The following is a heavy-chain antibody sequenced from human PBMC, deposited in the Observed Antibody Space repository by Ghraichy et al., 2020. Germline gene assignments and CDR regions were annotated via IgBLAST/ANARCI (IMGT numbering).Heavy chain of an antibody. D-gene: IGHD3-3*01. J-gene: IGHJ6*02. CDR3: ARGGGITIFGVADLRGDYYYYYGMDV. CDR2: IIPIFGTA. Sequence: SVKVSCKASGGTFSSYAISWVRQAPGQGLEWMGGIIPIFGTANYAQKFQGRVTITADKSTSTAYMELSSLRSEDTAVYYCARGGGITIFGVADLRGDYYYYYGMDVWGQWTTVTVSS. V-gene: IGHV1-69*06. CDR1: GGTFSSYA.